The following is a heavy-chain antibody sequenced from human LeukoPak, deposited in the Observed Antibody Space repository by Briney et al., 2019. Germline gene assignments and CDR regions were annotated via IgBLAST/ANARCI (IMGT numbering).Heavy chain of an antibody. CDR3: ARERYLDWSGGWFDP. V-gene: IGHV3-7*03. D-gene: IGHD3-9*01. Sequence: GGSLRLSCTASGFTFSNYYMSWVRQAPGKGLEWVAIIKYDGSEKYYVDSVKGRFTISRDNAKKSLYLQMNSLRAEDTAVYYCARERYLDWSGGWFDPWGQGTLVTVSS. CDR1: GFTFSNYY. J-gene: IGHJ5*02. CDR2: IKYDGSEK.